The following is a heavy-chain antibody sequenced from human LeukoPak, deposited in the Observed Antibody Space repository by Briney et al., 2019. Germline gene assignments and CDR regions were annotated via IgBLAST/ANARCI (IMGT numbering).Heavy chain of an antibody. D-gene: IGHD2-8*01. J-gene: IGHJ6*03. V-gene: IGHV3-30*07. CDR1: GFTFSSYA. CDR2: ISYDGSNK. CDR3: AKFIVLMGKENYYMDV. Sequence: PGRSLRLSCAASGFTFSSYAMYWVRQAPGKGLEWVAVISYDGSNKYYADSVKGLFTISRDNSKNTLYLKMNSLRAEDTAVYYCAKFIVLMGKENYYMDVWGKGTTVTVSS.